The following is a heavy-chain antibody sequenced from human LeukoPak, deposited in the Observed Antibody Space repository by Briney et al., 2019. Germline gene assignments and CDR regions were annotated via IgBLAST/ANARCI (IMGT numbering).Heavy chain of an antibody. CDR1: GYTFTSYD. CDR2: MNPNSGNT. D-gene: IGHD3-10*01. CDR3: ARRKVRRVMALDWFDP. J-gene: IGHJ5*02. Sequence: ASVKVSCKASGYTFTSYDINWVRQATGQGLEWMGWMNPNSGNTGYAQKFQGRVTMTRNTSISTAYMELSSLRSEGTAVYYCARRKVRRVMALDWFDPWGQGTLVTVSS. V-gene: IGHV1-8*01.